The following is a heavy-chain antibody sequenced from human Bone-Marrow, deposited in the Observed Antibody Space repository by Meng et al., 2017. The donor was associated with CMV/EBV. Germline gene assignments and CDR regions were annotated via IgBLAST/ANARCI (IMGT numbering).Heavy chain of an antibody. D-gene: IGHD3-3*01. Sequence: GESLKISCAASGFTFSSNEMSWVRQAPGKGLEWVSAISGSGGSTYYADSVKARFTISRDNSKNTLYLQMNSLRAEDTAVYYCAKEDITIFGVAPIDYWGQGTLVTVSS. CDR1: GFTFSSNE. CDR3: AKEDITIFGVAPIDY. V-gene: IGHV3-23*01. J-gene: IGHJ4*02. CDR2: ISGSGGST.